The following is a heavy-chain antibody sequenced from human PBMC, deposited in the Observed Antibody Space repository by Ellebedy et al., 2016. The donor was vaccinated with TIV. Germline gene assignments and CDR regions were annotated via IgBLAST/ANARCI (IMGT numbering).Heavy chain of an antibody. CDR2: IYSGDDT. CDR1: GLTVSTNY. Sequence: GESLKISCAASGLTVSTNYMNWVRQAPGKRLEWVSSIYSGDDTYYADSVKGRFFISRDNSENTLYLQMSSLRAEDTAVYYCARASFYDVDLSGWYFDFWGRGTLVTVSS. J-gene: IGHJ2*01. CDR3: ARASFYDVDLSGWYFDF. V-gene: IGHV3-66*01. D-gene: IGHD3-10*02.